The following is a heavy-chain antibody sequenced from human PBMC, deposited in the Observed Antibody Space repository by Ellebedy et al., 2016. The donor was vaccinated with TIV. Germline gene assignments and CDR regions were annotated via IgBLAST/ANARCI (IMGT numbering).Heavy chain of an antibody. CDR3: ATGAYDI. Sequence: PGGSLRLSCAASGFAFSAYGMHWVRQAPGKGLEWVAVVLYAGNNKYYADSVKGRFIVSRDNSKNMLYLHMDSLTTEDTAVYYCATGAYDIWGQGTMVMVSS. CDR1: GFAFSAYG. CDR2: VLYAGNNK. J-gene: IGHJ3*02. V-gene: IGHV3-30*03.